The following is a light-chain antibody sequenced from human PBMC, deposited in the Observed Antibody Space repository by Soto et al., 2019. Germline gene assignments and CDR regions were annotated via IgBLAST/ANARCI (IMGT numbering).Light chain of an antibody. CDR1: QSLLHSNGYNY. Sequence: DIVMPQSPLSLPVTPGEPASISCRSSQSLLHSNGYNYLDWYLQKPGQSPQLLIYLGSNRASGVPDRFSGSGSVTDFTLKISGAEAEDGGVYYGMQAFQSPVSFGQGTKVEIK. J-gene: IGKJ1*01. CDR3: MQAFQSPVS. CDR2: LGS. V-gene: IGKV2-28*01.